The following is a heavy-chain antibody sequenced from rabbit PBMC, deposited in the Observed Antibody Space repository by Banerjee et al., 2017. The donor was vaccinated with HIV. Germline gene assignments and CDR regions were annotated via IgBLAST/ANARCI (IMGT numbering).Heavy chain of an antibody. Sequence: QSLEESGGDLVKPGASLTLTCTASGFSFSSTCYMCWVRQAPGKELEWIACIYAGGSGGTYYANWAKGRFTISRTSSTTVTLQMTSLTAADTATYFCARIYVGYNGYDYGNLWGPGTLVTVS. J-gene: IGHJ4*01. CDR3: ARIYVGYNGYDYGNL. V-gene: IGHV1S40*01. CDR1: GFSFSSTCY. CDR2: IYAGGSGGT. D-gene: IGHD6-1*01.